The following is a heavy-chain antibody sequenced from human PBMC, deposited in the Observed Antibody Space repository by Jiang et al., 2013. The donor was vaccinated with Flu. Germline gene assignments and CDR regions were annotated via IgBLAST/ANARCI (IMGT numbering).Heavy chain of an antibody. CDR2: IRGNGGST. V-gene: IGHV3-23*01. J-gene: IGHJ4*01. Sequence: VQLLESGGGSVQTGGSLRLSCVVSGFTFSGYAMSWVRQAPGKGLEWVSAIRGNGGSTYYADSVKDRFTISRDNSKNTLYLQMDSLRAEDTAVYYCATRAYYDSGGGYFWYYFDYWGHGVLVTVSS. CDR3: ATRAYYDSGGGYFWYYFDY. D-gene: IGHD3-22*01. CDR1: GFTFSGYA.